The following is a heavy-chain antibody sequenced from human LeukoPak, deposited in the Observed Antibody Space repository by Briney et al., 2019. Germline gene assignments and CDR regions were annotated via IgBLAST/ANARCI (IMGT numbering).Heavy chain of an antibody. V-gene: IGHV3-53*01. CDR2: IHSDGNI. J-gene: IGHJ6*02. Sequence: GGSLRLSCAASGLTVNDNYMSWVRQDPGKGLEWVSIIHSDGNIYYADSVQGRFTISRDNSRNTLYLQMNNLRAEDTAVYYCARDRGYTMDVRGQGTTVTVSS. CDR3: ARDRGYTMDV. D-gene: IGHD5-18*01. CDR1: GLTVNDNY.